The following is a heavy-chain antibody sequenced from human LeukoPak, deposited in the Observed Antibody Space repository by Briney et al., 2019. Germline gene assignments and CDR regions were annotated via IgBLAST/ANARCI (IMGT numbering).Heavy chain of an antibody. CDR2: IYYSGST. CDR3: ASLEAMAEDAFDI. Sequence: PETLSLTCTVSGGSISSSSYYWGWIRQPPGKGLEWIGSIYYSGSTYYNPSLKSRVTISVDTSKNQFSLKLSSVTAADTAVYYCASLEAMAEDAFDIWGQGTMVTVSS. V-gene: IGHV4-39*01. J-gene: IGHJ3*02. CDR1: GGSISSSSYY. D-gene: IGHD5-24*01.